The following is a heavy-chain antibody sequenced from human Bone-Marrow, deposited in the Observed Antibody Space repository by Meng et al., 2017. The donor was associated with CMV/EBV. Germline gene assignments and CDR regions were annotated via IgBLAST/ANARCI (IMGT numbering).Heavy chain of an antibody. V-gene: IGHV3-30*02. D-gene: IGHD3-3*01. CDR3: ARGLYDFWSGYRITYDY. Sequence: GGSLRLSCAASGFTFSSYGMHWVRQAPGKGLEWVAFIRYDGSNKYYADSVKGRFTISRDNSKNTLYLQMNSLRAEDTAVYYCARGLYDFWSGYRITYDYWGQGTLVTVSS. J-gene: IGHJ4*02. CDR2: IRYDGSNK. CDR1: GFTFSSYG.